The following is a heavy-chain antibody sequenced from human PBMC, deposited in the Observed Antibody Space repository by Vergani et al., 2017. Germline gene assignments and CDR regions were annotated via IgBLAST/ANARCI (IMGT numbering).Heavy chain of an antibody. Sequence: QVHLVESGGGVVQPGRSLTLSCVASGFSFWGHGMHWVRQAPGKGLEWVAMISYDGDRRAYGDFAKGRFTISRDSSKTVYLQMNSLRVEDTAMYLCAKDLSYCTVWPHCDSRGQVTLVAVSS. J-gene: IGHJ4*02. D-gene: IGHD2-8*02. CDR3: AKDLSYCTVWPHCDS. V-gene: IGHV3-30*18. CDR1: GFSFWGHG. CDR2: ISYDGDRR.